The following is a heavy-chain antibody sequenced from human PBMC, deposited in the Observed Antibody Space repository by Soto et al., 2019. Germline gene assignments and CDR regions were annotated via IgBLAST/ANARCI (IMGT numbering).Heavy chain of an antibody. CDR2: ISGGGDAT. CDR3: ARKILGSTSRPNYWYFDL. CDR1: GFTFINYA. J-gene: IGHJ2*01. Sequence: EVQLLESGGGLVQPGGSLRLSCAGSGFTFINYAMNWVRQAPGKGLEWVSSISGGGDATFFADSVRGRFTISRHNSKNTVTLQMNSLGVDDTAVYYCARKILGSTSRPNYWYFDLWGRGTLVTVSS. V-gene: IGHV3-23*01. D-gene: IGHD2-2*01.